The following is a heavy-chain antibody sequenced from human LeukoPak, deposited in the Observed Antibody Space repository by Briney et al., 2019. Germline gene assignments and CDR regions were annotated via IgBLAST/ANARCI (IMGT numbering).Heavy chain of an antibody. Sequence: SVKVSCKASGGTFSSYAISWVRQAPGQGLEWMGRIIPILGIANYAQKLQGRVTVTADKSTSTAYMELSSLRSEDTAVYCCARDPHGYCSGGSCYSGGYWGQGTLVTVSS. J-gene: IGHJ4*02. CDR2: IIPILGIA. D-gene: IGHD2-15*01. CDR1: GGTFSSYA. CDR3: ARDPHGYCSGGSCYSGGY. V-gene: IGHV1-69*04.